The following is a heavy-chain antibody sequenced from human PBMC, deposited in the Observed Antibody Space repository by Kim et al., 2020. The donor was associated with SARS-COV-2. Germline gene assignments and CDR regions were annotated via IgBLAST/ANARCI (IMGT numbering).Heavy chain of an antibody. CDR2: ISSSSSYT. J-gene: IGHJ4*02. D-gene: IGHD6-13*01. V-gene: IGHV3-11*06. CDR3: ARLYSSSWAIFDY. CDR1: GFTFSDYY. Sequence: GGSLRLSCAASGFTFSDYYMSWIRQAPGKGLEWVSYISSSSSYTNYADSVKGRFTISRDNAKNSLYLQMNSLRAEDTAVYYCARLYSSSWAIFDYWGQGTLVTVSS.